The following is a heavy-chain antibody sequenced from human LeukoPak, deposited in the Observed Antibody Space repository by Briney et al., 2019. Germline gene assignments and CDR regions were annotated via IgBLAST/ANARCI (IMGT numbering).Heavy chain of an antibody. CDR2: IWNDGRSE. CDR3: AKDPGATAWGYYMDV. CDR1: GFMFRDCG. Sequence: GGSLRLSYAASGFMFRDCGMHWVRQAPGKGLEWVSFIWNDGRSEHYADSVQGRFSVSRDNSDNTLYLHMTNLRPDDTAVYYCAKDPGATAWGYYMDVWGTGTTVTVSS. V-gene: IGHV3-30*02. J-gene: IGHJ6*03. D-gene: IGHD7-27*01.